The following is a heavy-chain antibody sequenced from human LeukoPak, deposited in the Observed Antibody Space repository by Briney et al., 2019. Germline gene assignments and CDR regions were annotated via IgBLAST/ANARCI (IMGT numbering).Heavy chain of an antibody. V-gene: IGHV1-69*13. D-gene: IGHD3-16*02. Sequence: SVKVSCKASGGTFSSYAISWVRQAPGQGLEWMGGIIPIFGTANYAQKFQGRVTITADESTSTAYMELSSRRSEDTAVYYCARDRLYGDDYVWGSYRLTDYWGQGTLVTVSS. J-gene: IGHJ4*02. CDR3: ARDRLYGDDYVWGSYRLTDY. CDR2: IIPIFGTA. CDR1: GGTFSSYA.